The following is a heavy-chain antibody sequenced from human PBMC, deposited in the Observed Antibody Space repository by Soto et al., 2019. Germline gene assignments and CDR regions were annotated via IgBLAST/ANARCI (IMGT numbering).Heavy chain of an antibody. D-gene: IGHD6-19*01. CDR1: GFTFSSYS. CDR3: ARDRSSEKYSSGWFTFDY. Sequence: GGSLRLSCAASGFTFSSYSMNWVRQAPGKGLEWVSYISSSSSTIYYADSVKGRFTISRDNAKNSLYLQMNSLRDEDTAVYYCARDRSSEKYSSGWFTFDYWGQGTLVTVSS. J-gene: IGHJ4*02. V-gene: IGHV3-48*02. CDR2: ISSSSSTI.